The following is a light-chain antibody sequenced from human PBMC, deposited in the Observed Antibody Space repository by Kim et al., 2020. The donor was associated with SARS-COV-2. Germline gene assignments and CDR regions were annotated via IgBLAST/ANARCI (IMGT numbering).Light chain of an antibody. CDR2: DAS. J-gene: IGKJ4*01. CDR1: RRVGTY. CDR3: QQTNTLPPT. Sequence: IQMTQSPSSVSASVGDRVTISCRASRRVGTYLIWYQQSPGEVPKLLIHDASHLQGGVPSRFSGSGSGTDFTLTINNLQPEDSAVYYCQQTNTLPPTFGGGTKVDIK. V-gene: IGKV1-12*01.